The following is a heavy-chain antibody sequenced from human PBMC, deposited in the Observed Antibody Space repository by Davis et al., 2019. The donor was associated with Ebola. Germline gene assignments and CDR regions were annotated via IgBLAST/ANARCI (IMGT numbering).Heavy chain of an antibody. CDR3: ARDDPYSGSSPFDY. J-gene: IGHJ4*02. CDR2: ISSSSSYI. Sequence: GESLKISCAASRFTFSSYSMNWVRQAPGKGLEWVSSISSSSSYIYYADSVKGRFTISRDNAKDSLYLQMNSLRAEDTAVYYCARDDPYSGSSPFDYWGQGTLVTVSS. D-gene: IGHD1-26*01. CDR1: RFTFSSYS. V-gene: IGHV3-21*01.